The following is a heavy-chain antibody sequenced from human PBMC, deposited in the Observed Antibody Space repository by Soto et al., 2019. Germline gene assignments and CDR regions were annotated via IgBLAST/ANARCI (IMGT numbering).Heavy chain of an antibody. CDR3: ATGYSSGWRGYYGMDG. D-gene: IGHD6-19*01. Sequence: GGSLRLSCAASGFTFSSYSMNWVRQAPGKGLEWVSYISSSSSTIYYADSVKGRFTISRDNAKNSLYLQMNSLRDEDTAVYYCATGYSSGWRGYYGMDGWGQGTTVTVSS. V-gene: IGHV3-48*02. J-gene: IGHJ6*02. CDR1: GFTFSSYS. CDR2: ISSSSSTI.